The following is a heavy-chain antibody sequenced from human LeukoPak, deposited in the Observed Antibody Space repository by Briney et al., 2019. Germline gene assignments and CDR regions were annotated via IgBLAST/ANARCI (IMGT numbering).Heavy chain of an antibody. V-gene: IGHV4-34*01. Sequence: PSETLSLTCAVYGGSFSGYYWSWIRQPPGKGLEWIGEINHSGSTNYNPSLKSRVTISVDTSKNQFSLKLSSVTAADTAVYYCARESKLGYCSSTSYCWGVLDPWGQGTLVTVSS. CDR2: INHSGST. J-gene: IGHJ5*02. D-gene: IGHD2-2*01. CDR3: ARESKLGYCSSTSYCWGVLDP. CDR1: GGSFSGYY.